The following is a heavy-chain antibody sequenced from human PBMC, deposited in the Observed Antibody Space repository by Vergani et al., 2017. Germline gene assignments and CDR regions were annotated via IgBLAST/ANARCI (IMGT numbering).Heavy chain of an antibody. CDR1: GYSFTSYW. Sequence: EVQLVQSGAEVKKPGESLKISCKGSGYSFTSYWIGWVRQMPGKGLEWMGIIYPGDSDTRYSPSFQGQVTISADESISTAYLQWSSLKASDTAMYYCARRVTTLGYYYYMDVWGKGTTVTVSS. CDR2: IYPGDSDT. V-gene: IGHV5-51*01. D-gene: IGHD4-11*01. J-gene: IGHJ6*03. CDR3: ARRVTTLGYYYYMDV.